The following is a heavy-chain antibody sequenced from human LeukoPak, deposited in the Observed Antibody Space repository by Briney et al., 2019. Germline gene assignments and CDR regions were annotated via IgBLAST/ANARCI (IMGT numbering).Heavy chain of an antibody. Sequence: NPSQTLSLTCTVSGDSINSGGYYWSWLRQRPGKGLEWIVFFYYSGGTYYNPSLKSRLTKSGDTSNNQFSLKLRSVTAADTAVSYCAREKSGRRFGNYYTNYWGQGTLVTVSS. CDR2: FYYSGGT. D-gene: IGHD3-10*01. J-gene: IGHJ4*02. CDR3: AREKSGRRFGNYYTNY. CDR1: GDSINSGGYY. V-gene: IGHV4-31*03.